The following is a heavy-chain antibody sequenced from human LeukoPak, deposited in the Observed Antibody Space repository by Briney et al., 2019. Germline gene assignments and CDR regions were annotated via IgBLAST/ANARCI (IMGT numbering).Heavy chain of an antibody. CDR1: GFTLTTYT. CDR2: ISGSGGRT. V-gene: IGHV3-23*01. CDR3: AKDKSPWAYYFDY. Sequence: GGSLRLSCAASGFTLTTYTMTWVGQAPGKGLEWDSAISGSGGRTNYADSVKGRFNISRDNSKNTLYLEMDSLRAEDTVVYYCAKDKSPWAYYFDYWGQATLVTVSS. J-gene: IGHJ4*02. D-gene: IGHD1-26*01.